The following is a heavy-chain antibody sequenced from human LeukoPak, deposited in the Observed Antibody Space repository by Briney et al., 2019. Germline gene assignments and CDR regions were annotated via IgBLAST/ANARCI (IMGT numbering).Heavy chain of an antibody. CDR1: GFTVSSNY. V-gene: IGHV3-66*01. CDR3: ARDLIGYCTSTSCYDAAFDI. D-gene: IGHD2-2*01. Sequence: PGGSLRLSCAASGFTVSSNYTSWVRQAPGKGLEWVSIIYSGGSTYYADSVKGRFTISRDNSKNTLYLQMNSLRAEDTAVYYCARDLIGYCTSTSCYDAAFDIWGQGTMVTVSS. J-gene: IGHJ3*02. CDR2: IYSGGST.